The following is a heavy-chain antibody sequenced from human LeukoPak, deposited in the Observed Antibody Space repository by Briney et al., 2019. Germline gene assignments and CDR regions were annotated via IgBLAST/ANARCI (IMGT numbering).Heavy chain of an antibody. CDR3: ARECFVGAQEGTFDAFDI. CDR1: GFTFTNYW. V-gene: IGHV3-7*03. J-gene: IGHJ3*02. Sequence: GGSLRLSCAASGFTFTNYWMSWVRQAPGKGLEWVANIKQDGSEKYYVDSVKGRFTISRDNAKNSLYLQMNSLRAEDTAVYYCARECFVGAQEGTFDAFDIWGQGTMVTVSS. CDR2: IKQDGSEK. D-gene: IGHD1-26*01.